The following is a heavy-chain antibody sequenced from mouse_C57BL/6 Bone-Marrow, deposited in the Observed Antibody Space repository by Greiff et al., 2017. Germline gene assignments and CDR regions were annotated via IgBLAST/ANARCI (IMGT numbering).Heavy chain of an antibody. CDR2: FHPYNDDT. D-gene: IGHD1-1*01. V-gene: IGHV1-47*01. CDR1: GYTFTTYP. Sequence: QVQLKESGAELVKPGASAKMSCKASGYTFTTYPIEWMKQNHGKSLEWIGNFHPYNDDTKYNEKFKGKATLTVEKSSSTVYLELSRLTSDDSAVYYCARNHYYGSSPYFDYWGQGTTLTVSS. J-gene: IGHJ2*01. CDR3: ARNHYYGSSPYFDY.